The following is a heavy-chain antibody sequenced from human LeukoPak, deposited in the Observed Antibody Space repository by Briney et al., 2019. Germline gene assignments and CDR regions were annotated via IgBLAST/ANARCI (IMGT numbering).Heavy chain of an antibody. Sequence: SVKVSCKASGGTFSSYAISWVRQAPGQGPEWMGGIIPIFGTANYAQKFQGRVTITADESTSTAYMELSSLRSEDTAVYYCARGDSYYYDTPYYFDYWGQGTLVTVSS. CDR3: ARGDSYYYDTPYYFDY. D-gene: IGHD3-22*01. V-gene: IGHV1-69*13. CDR1: GGTFSSYA. CDR2: IIPIFGTA. J-gene: IGHJ4*02.